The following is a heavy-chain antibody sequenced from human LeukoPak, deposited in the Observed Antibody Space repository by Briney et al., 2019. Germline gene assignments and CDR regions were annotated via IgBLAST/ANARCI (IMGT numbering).Heavy chain of an antibody. V-gene: IGHV3-23*01. Sequence: GGSLRLSCAASGFTFSNYAMSWVRQAPGKGLEWVSSISAGDDSPFYTDSVRGRFTISRDNSKNTLYLQMTNLRAADTAVYYCAKDLSRAVAADWFDPWDQGSLVTVSS. CDR1: GFTFSNYA. CDR2: ISAGDDSP. D-gene: IGHD6-19*01. J-gene: IGHJ5*02. CDR3: AKDLSRAVAADWFDP.